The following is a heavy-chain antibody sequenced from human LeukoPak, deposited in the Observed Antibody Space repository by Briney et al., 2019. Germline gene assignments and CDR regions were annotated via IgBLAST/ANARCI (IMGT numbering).Heavy chain of an antibody. J-gene: IGHJ4*02. V-gene: IGHV4-39*01. D-gene: IGHD1-1*01. CDR3: ARRWNDALDY. Sequence: SETLSLTCSVSGGSISSSSYYWDWIRQPPGKGLEWIGSIYYSGRTYYNPSLKSRVTISVDTSKNQFSLKLSSVTAADTAVYYCARRWNDALDYWGQGTLVTVSS. CDR2: IYYSGRT. CDR1: GGSISSSSYY.